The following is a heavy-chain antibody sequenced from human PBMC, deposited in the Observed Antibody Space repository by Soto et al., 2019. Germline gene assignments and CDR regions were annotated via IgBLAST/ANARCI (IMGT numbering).Heavy chain of an antibody. Sequence: QLQLQESGSGLVKPSQTLSLTCAVSGGSISSGGYSWSWIRQPPGKGLEGTGYIYHSGSTYYNPSQQSRVTLSVDRSKNQFSLKLRSVTAADTAVYYCAGGPGVARNYWGQGTLVTVSS. V-gene: IGHV4-30-2*01. D-gene: IGHD5-12*01. CDR1: GGSISSGGYS. J-gene: IGHJ4*02. CDR3: AGGPGVARNY. CDR2: IYHSGST.